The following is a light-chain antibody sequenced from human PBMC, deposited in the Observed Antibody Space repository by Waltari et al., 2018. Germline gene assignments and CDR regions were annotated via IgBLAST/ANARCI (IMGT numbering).Light chain of an antibody. CDR3: QQRSNWPPRYT. V-gene: IGKV3-11*01. CDR1: QSVSSY. Sequence: EIVLTQSPATLSLSPGERATLYCRASQSVSSYLAWYHQKPGQAPRLLIYDASNRATGIPARFSGSGSGTDFTLTISSLEPEDFAVYYCQQRSNWPPRYTFGQGTKLEIK. CDR2: DAS. J-gene: IGKJ2*01.